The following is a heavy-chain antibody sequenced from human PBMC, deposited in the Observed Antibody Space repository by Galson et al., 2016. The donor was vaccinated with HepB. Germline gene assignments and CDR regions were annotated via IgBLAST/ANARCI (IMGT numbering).Heavy chain of an antibody. V-gene: IGHV1-18*01. J-gene: IGHJ4*02. CDR2: ISAYHGNT. Sequence: SVKVSCKASGYTFTNYGINWVRQVPGQGLEWMGWISAYHGNTNYAQKFQGRVTVTADTSTSTVYMDLRSLRSDDTAVYYCARDRSPNGCSGATCDSWAFDYWGQGILVTVSS. D-gene: IGHD2-15*01. CDR1: GYTFTNYG. CDR3: ARDRSPNGCSGATCDSWAFDY.